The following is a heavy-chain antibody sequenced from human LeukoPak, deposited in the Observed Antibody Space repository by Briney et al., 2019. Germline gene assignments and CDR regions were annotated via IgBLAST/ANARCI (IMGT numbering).Heavy chain of an antibody. V-gene: IGHV1-18*01. D-gene: IGHD3-10*01. J-gene: IGHJ5*02. CDR3: ARGPFTYYYGSGSYHSWFDP. CDR1: GYTFTSYG. Sequence: ASVKVSCKASGYTFTSYGISWVRQAPGQGLEWMGWISANDGNTDYPQKLQGRVTMTRNTSISTAYMELSSLRSEDTAVYYCARGPFTYYYGSGSYHSWFDPWGQGTLVTVSS. CDR2: ISANDGNT.